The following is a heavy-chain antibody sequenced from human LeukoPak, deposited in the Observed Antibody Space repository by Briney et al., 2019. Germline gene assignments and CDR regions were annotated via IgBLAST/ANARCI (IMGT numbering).Heavy chain of an antibody. CDR2: ISSSGSTI. D-gene: IGHD1-1*01. CDR3: AAATTVDYYGMDA. CDR1: GFTFSSYE. Sequence: GGSLRLSCAASGFTFSSYEMNWVRQAPGKGLEWVSYISSSGSTIYYADSVKGRFTISRDNAKNSLYLQMNSLRAEDTAVYYCAAATTVDYYGMDAWGQGTTVTVSS. J-gene: IGHJ6*02. V-gene: IGHV3-48*03.